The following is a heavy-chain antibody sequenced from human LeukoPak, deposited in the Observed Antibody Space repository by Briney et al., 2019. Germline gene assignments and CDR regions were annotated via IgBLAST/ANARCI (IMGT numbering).Heavy chain of an antibody. CDR2: IIPIFGTA. V-gene: IGHV1-69*13. D-gene: IGHD5-24*01. Sequence: GASVKVSCKASGGTFSSYAISWVRQAPGQGLEWMGGIIPIFGTANYAQKFQGRVTITADESTGTAYMELSSLRSEDTAVYSCARDVDAYNYYFDYWGPRTLVTVSS. CDR1: GGTFSSYA. CDR3: ARDVDAYNYYFDY. J-gene: IGHJ4*02.